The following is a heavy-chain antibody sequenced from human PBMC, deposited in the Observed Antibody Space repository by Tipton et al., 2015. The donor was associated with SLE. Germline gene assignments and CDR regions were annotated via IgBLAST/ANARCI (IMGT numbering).Heavy chain of an antibody. D-gene: IGHD1-26*01. Sequence: TLSLTCTVSGGSISSGSYCWSWIRQPAGKGLEWIGHIYTSGSTNYNPSLKSRVTISVDTSKNQFSLKLSSVTAADTAVYYCARDRGWELPLDYWGQGTLVTVSS. CDR2: IYTSGST. V-gene: IGHV4-61*09. CDR1: GGSISSGSYC. J-gene: IGHJ4*02. CDR3: ARDRGWELPLDY.